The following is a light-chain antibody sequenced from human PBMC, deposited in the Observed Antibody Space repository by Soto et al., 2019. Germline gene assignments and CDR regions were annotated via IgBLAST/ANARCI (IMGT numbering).Light chain of an antibody. CDR3: QQYNDWPLWT. CDR2: GAS. CDR1: QSVSSN. Sequence: EMVMTQSPATLSVSPGERATLSCRASQSVSSNLAWYQKKPGQAPRLLIYGASTRATGIPARFSGSGSGTEFTLTISSLQSEDFAVYYCQQYNDWPLWTFGPGTKGDIK. J-gene: IGKJ1*01. V-gene: IGKV3-15*01.